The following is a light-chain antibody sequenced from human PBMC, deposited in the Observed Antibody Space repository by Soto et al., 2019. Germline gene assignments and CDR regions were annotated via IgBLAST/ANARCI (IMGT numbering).Light chain of an antibody. J-gene: IGLJ1*01. Sequence: QSLPTQPSSVSGSPGQSINVSCTGTNSDVGGYRFVSWHKQYPGKVPKLVIYDVSNRPSGVSNRFSGSKSGNTASLTISGLQAEDEADYYCSSYTSTSTFSVFGNGTKVTVL. CDR2: DVS. V-gene: IGLV2-14*01. CDR3: SSYTSTSTFSV. CDR1: NSDVGGYRF.